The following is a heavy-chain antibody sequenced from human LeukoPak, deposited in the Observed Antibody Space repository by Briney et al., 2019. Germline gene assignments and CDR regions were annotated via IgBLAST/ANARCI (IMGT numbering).Heavy chain of an antibody. J-gene: IGHJ4*02. V-gene: IGHV5-51*01. Sequence: GESLKISCKGSGYSFTSYWIGWVRQMPGEGLEWMGIIYPGDSDTRYSPSFQGQVTISADKSISTAYLQWSSLKASDTAMYYCARRGVGYDSSGYYLIFDYWGQGTLVTVSS. CDR2: IYPGDSDT. CDR1: GYSFTSYW. D-gene: IGHD3-22*01. CDR3: ARRGVGYDSSGYYLIFDY.